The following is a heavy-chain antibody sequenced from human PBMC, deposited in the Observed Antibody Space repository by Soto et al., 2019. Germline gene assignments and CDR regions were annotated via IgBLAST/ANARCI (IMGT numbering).Heavy chain of an antibody. D-gene: IGHD1-1*01. CDR3: ARGMDNKKVGW. CDR1: GDSVSSDNYY. V-gene: IGHV4-61*01. Sequence: QVQLQESGPGLVKPWETLSLTCTVSGDSVSSDNYYKRWIRQPPGKGLEWIGYIYNSGSTNYNPSLKSRVIISVDTSKNQFSLKLSSVTAADTAVYYCARGMDNKKVGWWGQGTLVTVSS. CDR2: IYNSGST. J-gene: IGHJ4*02.